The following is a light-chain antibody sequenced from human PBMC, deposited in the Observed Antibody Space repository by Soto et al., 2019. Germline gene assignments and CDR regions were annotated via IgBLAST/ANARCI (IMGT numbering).Light chain of an antibody. Sequence: DIQMTQSPSSLSASVGDRVTITCQASQDISNYLYWYQQKPGKAPKLLIYDASNLETGVPSRFSGSGSGTDFTFTISSLQPEDIATYYCHQYDNLLLARTFGGGTKVEIK. CDR1: QDISNY. CDR2: DAS. J-gene: IGKJ4*01. V-gene: IGKV1-33*01. CDR3: HQYDNLLLART.